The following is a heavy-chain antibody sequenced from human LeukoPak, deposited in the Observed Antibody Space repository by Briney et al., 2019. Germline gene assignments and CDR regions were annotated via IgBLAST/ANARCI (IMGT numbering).Heavy chain of an antibody. CDR3: AKSRSGSANWALQIFDN. J-gene: IGHJ4*02. D-gene: IGHD1-1*01. V-gene: IGHV3-7*03. Sequence: GGSLRLSCAASGFTFSSYWMSWVRQAPGKGLEWVANIRQDGSEKYYVDSVKGRFTISRDNAKNSLYLQMNSLRAEDTAVYYCAKSRSGSANWALQIFDNWGQGALVTVSS. CDR1: GFTFSSYW. CDR2: IRQDGSEK.